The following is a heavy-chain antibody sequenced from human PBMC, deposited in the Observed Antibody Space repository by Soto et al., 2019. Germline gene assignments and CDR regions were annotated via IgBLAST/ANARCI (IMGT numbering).Heavy chain of an antibody. CDR3: AAGGTRWLHSPFDY. D-gene: IGHD1-1*01. J-gene: IGHJ4*02. CDR2: FDPEDGET. Sequence: QVQLLQSGAEVKKPGASVKVSCKVSGHTLTELSMHWVRQAPGRGLEWMGGFDPEDGETISAQKFQGRVTMTEDTPXDSTYMELTSLRSEDTAVYYCAAGGTRWLHSPFDYWGQGTLVTISS. CDR1: GHTLTELS. V-gene: IGHV1-24*01.